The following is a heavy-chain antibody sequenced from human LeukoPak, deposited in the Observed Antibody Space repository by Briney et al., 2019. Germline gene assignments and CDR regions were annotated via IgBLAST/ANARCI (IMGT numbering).Heavy chain of an antibody. CDR2: ISGSGGST. V-gene: IGHV3-23*01. J-gene: IGHJ4*01. D-gene: IGHD2-2*01. CDR3: AKRFVVVPAAKAAPFDY. CDR1: GFTFSSYA. Sequence: GGSLRLSCAASGFTFSSYAMSWVRQAPGKGLEWVSAISGSGGSTYYADSVKGRFTISRDNSKNTLYLQMNSLRAEDTAVYYCAKRFVVVPAAKAAPFDYWGHGTLVTVSS.